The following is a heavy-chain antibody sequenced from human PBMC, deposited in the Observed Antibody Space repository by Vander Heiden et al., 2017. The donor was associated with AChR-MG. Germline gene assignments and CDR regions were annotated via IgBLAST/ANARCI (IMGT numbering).Heavy chain of an antibody. CDR2: IYYSGST. CDR1: GGPISSSSYY. J-gene: IGHJ4*02. Sequence: QLQLQESGPGLVKPSETLSLTCTVSGGPISSSSYYWGWIRQPPGKGLEWIGSIYYSGSTYYNPSLKSRVTISVDTSKNQFSLKLSSVTAADTAVYYCARQRGPHPADYWGQGTLVTVSS. CDR3: ARQRGPHPADY. V-gene: IGHV4-39*01.